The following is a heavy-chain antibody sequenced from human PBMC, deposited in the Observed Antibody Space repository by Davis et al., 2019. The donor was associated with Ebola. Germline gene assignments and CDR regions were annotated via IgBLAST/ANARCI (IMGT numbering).Heavy chain of an antibody. J-gene: IGHJ5*02. CDR1: GFTFSSYG. V-gene: IGHV3-30*19. Sequence: GESLKISCAASGFTFSSYGMHWVRQAPGKGLEWVAVIWYDGSNKYYADSVKGRFTISRDNSKNTLYLQMNSLRAEDTAVYYCARDLNTAMSTGWFDPWGQGTLVTVSS. CDR3: ARDLNTAMSTGWFDP. CDR2: IWYDGSNK. D-gene: IGHD5-18*01.